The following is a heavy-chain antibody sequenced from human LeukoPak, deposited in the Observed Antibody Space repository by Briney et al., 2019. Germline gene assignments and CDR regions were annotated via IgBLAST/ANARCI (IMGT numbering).Heavy chain of an antibody. CDR2: INHSGST. CDR3: ARRAQRITMVRAKFGVDWFDP. Sequence: PSETLSLTCAVYGGSFSGYYWSWIRQPPGKGLEWIGEINHSGSTNYKPSLKSRVTISVDTSKNQFSLKLSSVTAADTAVYYCARRAQRITMVRAKFGVDWFDPWGQGTLVTVSS. J-gene: IGHJ5*02. CDR1: GGSFSGYY. D-gene: IGHD3-10*01. V-gene: IGHV4-34*01.